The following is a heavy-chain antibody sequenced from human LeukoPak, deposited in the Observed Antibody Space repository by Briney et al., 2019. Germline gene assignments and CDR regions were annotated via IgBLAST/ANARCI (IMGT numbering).Heavy chain of an antibody. CDR2: INHSAST. CDR3: ARIDTSWFTFDD. J-gene: IGHJ4*02. CDR1: GGSFSAFY. Sequence: SETLSLTCVVYGGSFSAFYWSWIRQPPGMGLEWIGEINHSASTNYNPSLKSRVTISADTPKSQFSLKLSSVTAADTALYYCARIDTSWFTFDDWGQGTLVTVSS. V-gene: IGHV4-34*01. D-gene: IGHD2-2*01.